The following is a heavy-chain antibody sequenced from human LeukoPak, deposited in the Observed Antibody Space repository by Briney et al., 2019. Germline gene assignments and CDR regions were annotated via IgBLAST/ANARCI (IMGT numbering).Heavy chain of an antibody. CDR2: IHYSGST. V-gene: IGHV4-59*08. CDR3: ARLQRYDSSGVYFLFDC. CDR1: GGSISSYY. J-gene: IGHJ4*02. Sequence: PSETLSLTCTVSGGSISSYYWSWIRQPPGKGLEWIWYIHYSGSTSYNPSLKSRVAISVDTSKNQFSLKLSSVTAADTAVYYCARLQRYDSSGVYFLFDCWGQGTLATVSS. D-gene: IGHD3-22*01.